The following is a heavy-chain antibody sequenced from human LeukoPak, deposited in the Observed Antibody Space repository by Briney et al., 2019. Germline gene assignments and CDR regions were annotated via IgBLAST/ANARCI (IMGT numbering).Heavy chain of an antibody. V-gene: IGHV3-30*04. CDR2: ISYDGSNK. CDR1: GFTFSSYA. D-gene: IGHD4-17*01. J-gene: IGHJ6*04. CDR3: ARDPGDYVYYYYYGMDV. Sequence: GGSLRLSCAASGFTFSSYAMHRVRQAPGKGLEWVAVISYDGSNKYYADSVKGRFTISRDNSKNTLYLQMNSLRAEDTAVYYCARDPGDYVYYYYYGMDVWGKGTTVTVSS.